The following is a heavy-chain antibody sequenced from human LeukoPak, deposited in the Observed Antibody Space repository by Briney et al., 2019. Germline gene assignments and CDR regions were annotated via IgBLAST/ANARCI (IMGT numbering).Heavy chain of an antibody. CDR1: GYTFTSYY. D-gene: IGHD2-2*01. CDR3: ARGNPYCSSTSCPYYYYYYMDV. V-gene: IGHV1-46*01. Sequence: ASVKVSCKASGYTFTSYYMHWVRQSPGQGLEWMGIINPSGGSTSYAQKLQGRVTMTRDTSTSTVYMELSSLRSEDTAVYYCARGNPYCSSTSCPYYYYYYMDVWGKGTTVTVSS. CDR2: INPSGGST. J-gene: IGHJ6*03.